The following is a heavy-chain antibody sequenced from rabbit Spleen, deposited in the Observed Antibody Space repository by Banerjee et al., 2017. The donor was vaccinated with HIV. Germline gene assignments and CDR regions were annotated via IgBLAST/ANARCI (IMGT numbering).Heavy chain of an antibody. CDR2: IDPVFGIT. CDR1: GFTLSSYY. Sequence: QLEESAGGLVQPGGSLKLSCKASGFTLSSYYMNWVRQAPGKGLEWIGYIDPVFGITYYANWVNGRFSISRENAQNTVLLQMTSLTAADTATYFCARANGGDPGASSFHLWGPGTLVTVS. J-gene: IGHJ4*01. V-gene: IGHV1S7*01. CDR3: ARANGGDPGASSFHL. D-gene: IGHD2-1*01.